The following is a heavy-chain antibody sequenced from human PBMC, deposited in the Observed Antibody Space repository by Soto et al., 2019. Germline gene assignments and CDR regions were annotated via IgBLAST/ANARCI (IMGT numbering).Heavy chain of an antibody. J-gene: IGHJ6*02. D-gene: IGHD1-7*01. CDR2: INHSGST. CDR3: ARGGTTAYYYYYYGMDV. V-gene: IGHV4-34*01. Sequence: SETLSLPGTDYGWSFRGYDWGGIRKPPGKGLEWIGEINHSGSTNYNPSLKSRVTISVDTSKNQFSLKLSSVTAADTAVYYCARGGTTAYYYYYYGMDVWGQGTTVTSP. CDR1: GWSFRGYD.